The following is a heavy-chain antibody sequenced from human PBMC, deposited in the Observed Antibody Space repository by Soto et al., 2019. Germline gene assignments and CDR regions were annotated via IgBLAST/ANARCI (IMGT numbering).Heavy chain of an antibody. J-gene: IGHJ3*02. CDR3: AAVAYSGYDYGHQDAFYI. V-gene: IGHV1-58*02. Sequence: GASVKVSCKASGFTFTSSAMQWVRQARGQRLEWIGWIVVGSGNTNYAQKFQERVTITRDMSTSTAYMELSSLRSEDTAVYYCAAVAYSGYDYGHQDAFYIWGQGTMVTVS. CDR1: GFTFTSSA. CDR2: IVVGSGNT. D-gene: IGHD5-12*01.